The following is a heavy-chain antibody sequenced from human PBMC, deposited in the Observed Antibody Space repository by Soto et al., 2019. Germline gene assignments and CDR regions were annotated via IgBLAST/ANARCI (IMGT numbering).Heavy chain of an antibody. CDR3: ARDGSDRCYGQEESCYYYGMDV. Sequence: QVQLVESGGGVVQPGRSLRLSCAASGFTFSSYAMHWVRQAPGKGLEWVAVISYDGSNKYYADSVKGRFTISRDNSKNTLYLQMNSLRAEDTAVYYCARDGSDRCYGQEESCYYYGMDVWCQGTTVTVSS. V-gene: IGHV3-30-3*01. D-gene: IGHD2-15*01. CDR2: ISYDGSNK. CDR1: GFTFSSYA. J-gene: IGHJ6*02.